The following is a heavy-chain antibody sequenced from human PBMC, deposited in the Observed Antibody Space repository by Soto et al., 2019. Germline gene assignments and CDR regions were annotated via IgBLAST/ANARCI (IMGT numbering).Heavy chain of an antibody. D-gene: IGHD3-22*01. Sequence: GGSLRLSCAASGFTFSSYAMSWVRQAPGKGLEWVSAISGSGGSTYYADSVKGRFTISRDNSKNTLDLQMNSLRAEDTAVYYCAKDFDPETSPGIVVVIYYFDYWGQGTLVTVSS. J-gene: IGHJ4*02. V-gene: IGHV3-23*01. CDR1: GFTFSSYA. CDR3: AKDFDPETSPGIVVVIYYFDY. CDR2: ISGSGGST.